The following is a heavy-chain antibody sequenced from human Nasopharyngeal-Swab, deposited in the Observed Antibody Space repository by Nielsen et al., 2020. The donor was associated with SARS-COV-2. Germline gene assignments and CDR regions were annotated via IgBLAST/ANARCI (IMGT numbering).Heavy chain of an antibody. V-gene: IGHV3-74*01. D-gene: IGHD4-17*01. CDR2: INGDATST. Sequence: GESLKISCTASGLSLSGYWMHWVRQAPGKGLVWVLRINGDATSTNYADSVKGRLTVSRDNAKNTLYLQMTSLRAEDTAVYYCARGSGNYGDWGNWGQGTLVIVSS. J-gene: IGHJ4*02. CDR3: ARGSGNYGDWGN. CDR1: GLSLSGYW.